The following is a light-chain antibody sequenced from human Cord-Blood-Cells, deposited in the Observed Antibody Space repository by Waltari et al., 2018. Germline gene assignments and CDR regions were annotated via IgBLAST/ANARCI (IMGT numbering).Light chain of an antibody. CDR1: QGISSY. J-gene: IGKJ5*01. V-gene: IGKV1-8*01. CDR2: AAS. CDR3: QQYYSYPLT. Sequence: AIRMTPSPSSFSASTGDRVTITCRARQGISSYLAWYQQKPGKAPKLLIYAASTLQSGVPSRFSGSGSGTDFTLTISCLQSEDFATYYCQQYYSYPLTFGQGTRLEIK.